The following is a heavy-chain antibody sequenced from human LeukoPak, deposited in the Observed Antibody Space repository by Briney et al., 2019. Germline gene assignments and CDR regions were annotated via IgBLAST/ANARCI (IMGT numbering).Heavy chain of an antibody. V-gene: IGHV3-7*01. Sequence: QTGXXXXLSCXXSXXTXSSFXXTXXRQATGKGLEWVANINQDGSEKYYVDSVKGRFTISRDNAKNSVYLQMNSLRAEDTAVYYCARDGGVSGYDLLDYWGQGTPVTVSS. J-gene: IGHJ4*02. D-gene: IGHD5-12*01. CDR3: ARDGGVSGYDLLDY. CDR1: XXTXSSFX. CDR2: INQDGSEK.